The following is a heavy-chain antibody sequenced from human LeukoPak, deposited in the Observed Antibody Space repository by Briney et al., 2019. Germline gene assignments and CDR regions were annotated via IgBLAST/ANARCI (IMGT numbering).Heavy chain of an antibody. D-gene: IGHD3-16*02. CDR2: FNPNSGGT. CDR1: GYTFPAYF. Sequence: ASVKVSCKASGYTFPAYFIHWVRQAPGQGLEWLGCFNPNSGGTKYAQKYQGRVTMTRDTSINTAYMELSRLTSDETAVYYCGRDLGMGNLSFDYWGQGTLVTVSS. CDR3: GRDLGMGNLSFDY. J-gene: IGHJ4*02. V-gene: IGHV1-2*02.